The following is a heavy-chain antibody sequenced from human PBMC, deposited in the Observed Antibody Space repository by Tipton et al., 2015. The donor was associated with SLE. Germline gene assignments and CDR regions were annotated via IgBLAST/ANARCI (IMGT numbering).Heavy chain of an antibody. Sequence: SLRLSCVGSGFTFRNFAMHWVRQAPGKGLEWVSYISSSSSTINYADSVKGRFTISRDNAKNSLYLQMNSLRAEDTAVYYCASDMTMVNYWGQGTLVTVSS. CDR3: ASDMTMVNY. D-gene: IGHD4/OR15-4a*01. CDR1: GFTFRNFA. CDR2: ISSSSSTI. V-gene: IGHV3-48*01. J-gene: IGHJ4*02.